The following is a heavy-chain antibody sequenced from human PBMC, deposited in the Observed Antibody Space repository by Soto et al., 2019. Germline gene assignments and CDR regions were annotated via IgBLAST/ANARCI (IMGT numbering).Heavy chain of an antibody. D-gene: IGHD4-17*01. J-gene: IGHJ6*03. V-gene: IGHV3-49*03. Sequence: VQLVESGGGLVQPGRSLRLSCTASGFTFGDYAMSWFRQAPGKGLEWVGFIRSKAYGGTTEYAASVKGRFTISRDDSKSIAYLQMNSLKTEDTAVYYCTRVVYGDYALDYYYYYYMDVWGKGTTVTVSS. CDR2: IRSKAYGGTT. CDR3: TRVVYGDYALDYYYYYYMDV. CDR1: GFTFGDYA.